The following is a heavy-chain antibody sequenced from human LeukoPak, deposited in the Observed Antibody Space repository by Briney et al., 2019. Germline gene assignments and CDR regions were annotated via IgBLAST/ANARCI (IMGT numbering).Heavy chain of an antibody. CDR1: GFTFSSYA. D-gene: IGHD6-19*01. Sequence: GGSLRLSCAASGFTFSSYAMHWVRQAPGKGLEWVAVISYDGSNKYYADSVKGRFTISRDNPKNTLYLQMNSLRAEDTAVYYCASLVAVAGSFDYWGQGTLVTVSS. J-gene: IGHJ4*02. V-gene: IGHV3-30*04. CDR3: ASLVAVAGSFDY. CDR2: ISYDGSNK.